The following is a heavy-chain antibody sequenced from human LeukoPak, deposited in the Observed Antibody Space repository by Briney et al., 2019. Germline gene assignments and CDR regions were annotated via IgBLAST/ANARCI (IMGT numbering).Heavy chain of an antibody. V-gene: IGHV1-69*05. D-gene: IGHD6-13*01. CDR1: GGTFSSCA. Sequence: SVKVSCKASGGTFSSCAISWVRQAPGQGLEWMGGIIPIFGTANYAQEFQGRVTITTDESTSTAYMELSSLRSEDTAVYYCARDHVGIAAGGYYYYYMDVWGKGTTVTVSS. CDR2: IIPIFGTA. CDR3: ARDHVGIAAGGYYYYYMDV. J-gene: IGHJ6*03.